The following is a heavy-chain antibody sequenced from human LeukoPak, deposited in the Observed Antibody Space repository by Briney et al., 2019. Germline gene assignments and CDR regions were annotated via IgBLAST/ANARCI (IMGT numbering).Heavy chain of an antibody. CDR2: IYYFGNT. CDR3: ARGSGYFDSRGTVSWFDP. V-gene: IGHV4-31*03. Sequence: SETLSLTCIVSNDSMNSGGYYWSWIRQHPEKGLEWIASIYYFGNTNYNPSLKSRVIISVDRSKNQFSLQMSSVSAADTAMYYCARGSGYFDSRGTVSWFDPWGQGTLVTVSS. CDR1: NDSMNSGGYY. J-gene: IGHJ5*02. D-gene: IGHD3-22*01.